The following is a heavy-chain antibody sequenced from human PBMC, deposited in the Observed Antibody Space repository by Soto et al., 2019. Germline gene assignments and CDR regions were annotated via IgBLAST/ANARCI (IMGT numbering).Heavy chain of an antibody. J-gene: IGHJ6*03. CDR1: GYTFRSYG. V-gene: IGHV1-18*01. D-gene: IGHD4-4*01. Sequence: ASVNVSCKASGYTFRSYGISWVRQAPGQGLEWMGWISGYNGNTHYSQKFQGKVTMTTDTSTSTAYMELRNLRSDDTAVYYCAKADSNYAGRFSYYYMDVWG. CDR2: ISGYNGNT. CDR3: AKADSNYAGRFSYYYMDV.